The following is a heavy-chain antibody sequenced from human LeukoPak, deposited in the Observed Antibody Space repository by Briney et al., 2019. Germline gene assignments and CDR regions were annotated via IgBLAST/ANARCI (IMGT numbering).Heavy chain of an antibody. J-gene: IGHJ4*02. CDR2: INPSGGST. Sequence: ASVKVSCKASGYTFTTYYMHWVRQAPGQGLEWMGLINPSGGSTNFAQKFQGRVTMTRDTSTSTAYMELRSLRSDDTAVYYCARDPGITMVRGVIPPFDYWGQGTLVTVSS. D-gene: IGHD3-10*01. CDR3: ARDPGITMVRGVIPPFDY. V-gene: IGHV1-46*01. CDR1: GYTFTTYY.